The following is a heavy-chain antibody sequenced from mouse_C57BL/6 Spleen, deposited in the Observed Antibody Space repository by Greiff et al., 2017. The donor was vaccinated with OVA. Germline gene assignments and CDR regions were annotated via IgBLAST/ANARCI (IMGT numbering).Heavy chain of an antibody. Sequence: DVMLVESGGGLVQPGGSLKLSCAASGFTFSDYYMYWVRQTPEKRLEWVAYISNGGGSTYYPDTVKGRFTISRDNAKNTLYLQMSRLKSEDTAMYYCARHVYDHWYFDVWGTGTTVTVSS. D-gene: IGHD2-3*01. J-gene: IGHJ1*03. CDR2: ISNGGGST. CDR3: ARHVYDHWYFDV. CDR1: GFTFSDYY. V-gene: IGHV5-12*01.